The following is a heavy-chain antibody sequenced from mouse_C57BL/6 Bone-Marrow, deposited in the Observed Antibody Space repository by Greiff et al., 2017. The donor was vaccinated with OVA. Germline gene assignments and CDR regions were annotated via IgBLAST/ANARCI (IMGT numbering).Heavy chain of an antibody. V-gene: IGHV1-54*01. Sequence: VQLQQSGAELVRPGTSVKVSCKASGYAFTNYLIEWVKQRPGQGLEWIGVINPGSGGTNYNEKFKGKATLTADKSSSTAYMQLSSLTSEDSAVYFCARRGGYDVNYFDYWGQGTTLTVSS. D-gene: IGHD2-2*01. CDR3: ARRGGYDVNYFDY. J-gene: IGHJ2*01. CDR1: GYAFTNYL. CDR2: INPGSGGT.